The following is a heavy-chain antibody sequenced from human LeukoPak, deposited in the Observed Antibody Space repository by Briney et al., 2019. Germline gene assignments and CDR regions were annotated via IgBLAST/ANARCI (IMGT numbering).Heavy chain of an antibody. D-gene: IGHD4-17*01. V-gene: IGHV3-73*01. CDR3: TSGPTADFDY. J-gene: IGHJ4*02. CDR1: GFTFSGSA. CDR2: IRSKANNYAT. Sequence: GGSLRLSCAASGFTFSGSAMHWVRRASGKGLEWVGRIRSKANNYATEYAASVKGRFTFSRDDSKNTAYLQMNSLKTEDTAVYYCTSGPTADFDYWGQGTLVTVSS.